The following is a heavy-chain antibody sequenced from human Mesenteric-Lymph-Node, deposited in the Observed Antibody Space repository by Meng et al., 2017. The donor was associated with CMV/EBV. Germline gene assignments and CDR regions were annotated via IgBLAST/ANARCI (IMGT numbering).Heavy chain of an antibody. CDR1: GDSISSNYW. CDR3: ARDLYGSGNLSPG. CDR2: IYHSGRT. J-gene: IGHJ4*02. V-gene: IGHV4-4*02. Sequence: AVSGDSISSNYWWGWVRQPPGKGLEWIGEIYHSGRTNYAPSLKSRVTISMDKSKNQLSLKLTSVTAADTAIYYCARDLYGSGNLSPGWGQGTLVTVSS. D-gene: IGHD3-10*01.